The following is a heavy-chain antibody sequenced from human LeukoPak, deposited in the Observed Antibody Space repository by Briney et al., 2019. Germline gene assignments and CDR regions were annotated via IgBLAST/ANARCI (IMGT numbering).Heavy chain of an antibody. V-gene: IGHV1-69*13. J-gene: IGHJ4*02. CDR1: GGTFSSYA. CDR2: IIPIFGTA. D-gene: IGHD3-10*01. CDR3: ARDSTMVRGVHDY. Sequence: SVKVSCKASGGTFSSYAISWVRQAPGQGLEWMGGIIPIFGTANYAQKFQGRVTITADESTSTAYMELSSLRSEDTAVYYCARDSTMVRGVHDYWGQGTQVTVSS.